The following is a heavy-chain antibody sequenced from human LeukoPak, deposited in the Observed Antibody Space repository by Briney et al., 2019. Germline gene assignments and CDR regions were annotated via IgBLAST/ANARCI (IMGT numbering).Heavy chain of an antibody. CDR3: ARLPHYDFWSGYYTHFDY. CDR2: IYYSGTT. V-gene: IGHV4-39*01. Sequence: SETLSLTCTVSGGSVSSTGFYWGWIRQPPGRGLEWIGGIYYSGTTYYNPSLKSRVTMSVDTPKNQVSLKMSSVSAADTAVYYCARLPHYDFWSGYYTHFDYWGQGTLVTVSS. CDR1: GGSVSSTGFY. J-gene: IGHJ4*02. D-gene: IGHD3-3*01.